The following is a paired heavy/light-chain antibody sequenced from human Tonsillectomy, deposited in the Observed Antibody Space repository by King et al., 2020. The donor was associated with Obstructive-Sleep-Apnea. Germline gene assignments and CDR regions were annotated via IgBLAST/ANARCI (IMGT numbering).Heavy chain of an antibody. CDR2: ISFDGSKK. Sequence: QVQLVESGGGVVQPGRSLRLSCSASGFTFSNYDIHWVRQAPGKGLEWVAVISFDGSKKSYADSVKGRFTISRDNSKNTLFLQMNSLRTGDTATYYCAKHQYYYDSGSYSSFDGDNWGQGTLVTVSS. CDR1: GFTFSNYD. CDR3: AKHQYYYDSGSYSSFDGDN. J-gene: IGHJ4*02. D-gene: IGHD3-10*01. V-gene: IGHV3-30*18.
Light chain of an antibody. CDR1: QTISSY. Sequence: DIQMTQSPSSLSASVGDRVTITCRASQTISSYLNWYQQKPGKAPKFLIYGASTLHSEVPSRFSGSGSGTDFTLTISSLQPDDFATYYCQQSYNDFPTFGQGTKVEIK. J-gene: IGKJ1*01. CDR2: GAS. V-gene: IGKV1-39*01. CDR3: QQSYNDFPT.